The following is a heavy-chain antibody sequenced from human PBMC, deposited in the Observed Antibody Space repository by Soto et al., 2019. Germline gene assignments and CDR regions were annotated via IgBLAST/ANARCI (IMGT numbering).Heavy chain of an antibody. J-gene: IGHJ4*02. V-gene: IGHV3-66*01. Sequence: GGSLRLSCAASGITVSSTYMSWLRQAPGKRLEWVSVLYGDGRAYYADSVKGRFTISRDNSKNTLYLQMNSLRAEDTAVYYCARDKRDLRFLEWSNYFDNWGQGTLVTVSS. CDR2: LYGDGRA. D-gene: IGHD3-3*01. CDR3: ARDKRDLRFLEWSNYFDN. CDR1: GITVSSTY.